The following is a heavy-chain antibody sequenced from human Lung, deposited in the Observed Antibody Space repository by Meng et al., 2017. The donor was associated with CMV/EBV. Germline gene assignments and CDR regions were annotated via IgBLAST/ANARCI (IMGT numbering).Heavy chain of an antibody. V-gene: IGHV2-5*02. CDR1: GFSLSTSEVG. Sequence: QITVKESGPTTVKPTQTLTLTCTFSGFSLSTSEVGVGWIRQPPGKALEWLAVIYWDDDKRYSPSLKSRLTITKDTSKNQVVLTLTNMDPVDTATYYCALFTRSWFDPWGQGTLVTVSS. J-gene: IGHJ5*02. CDR3: ALFTRSWFDP. CDR2: IYWDDDK. D-gene: IGHD2-2*01.